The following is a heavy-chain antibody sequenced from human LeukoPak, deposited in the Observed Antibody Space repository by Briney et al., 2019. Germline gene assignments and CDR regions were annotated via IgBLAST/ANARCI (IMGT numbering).Heavy chain of an antibody. V-gene: IGHV1-8*01. D-gene: IGHD1-14*01. J-gene: IGHJ5*02. CDR1: GYTFTSYD. Sequence: GASVKVSCKASGYTFTSYDINWVRQATGQGLEWMGWMNPNSGNTGYAQKFQGRVTMTRNTSISTAYMELSSLRSEDTAVYYCATSDSTTGNWFDPWGQGTRVSVSS. CDR2: MNPNSGNT. CDR3: ATSDSTTGNWFDP.